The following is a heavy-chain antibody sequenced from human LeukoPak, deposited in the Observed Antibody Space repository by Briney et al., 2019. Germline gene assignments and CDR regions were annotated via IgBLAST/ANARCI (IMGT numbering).Heavy chain of an antibody. CDR1: GGSISSYY. CDR2: IYYSGST. J-gene: IGHJ3*02. CDR3: ARDYPKKSGHSGLYFDI. Sequence: SETLSLTCTVSGGSISSYYWSWIRQPPGKGLEWIGYIYYSGSTNYNPSLKSRVTISVDTSKNQFSLKLSSVTAADTAVYYCARDYPKKSGHSGLYFDIWGQGTMVTVSS. D-gene: IGHD5-12*01. V-gene: IGHV4-59*01.